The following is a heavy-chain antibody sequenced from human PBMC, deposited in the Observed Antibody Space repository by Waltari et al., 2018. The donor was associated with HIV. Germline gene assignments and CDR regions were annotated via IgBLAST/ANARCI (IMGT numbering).Heavy chain of an antibody. D-gene: IGHD3-10*01. J-gene: IGHJ4*02. Sequence: EVQLLESGGGLVQPGGSLRLSCAASGFTFSNYAMRWVRQAPGKGLEWVSLISGSGDSTYYADSVNGRFTISRDNSKNTLYLQMNSLRAEDTAVYYCAHSMVRGVDPRDYWGQGTLVTVSS. V-gene: IGHV3-23*01. CDR2: ISGSGDST. CDR3: AHSMVRGVDPRDY. CDR1: GFTFSNYA.